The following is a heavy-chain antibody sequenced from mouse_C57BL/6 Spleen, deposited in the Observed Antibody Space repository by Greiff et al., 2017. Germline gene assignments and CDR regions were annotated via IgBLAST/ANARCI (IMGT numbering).Heavy chain of an antibody. CDR1: GFTFSDYG. CDR2: ISSGSSTI. CDR3: AIRQLRTYYFGY. J-gene: IGHJ2*01. V-gene: IGHV5-17*01. D-gene: IGHD3-2*02. Sequence: DVKLVEPGGGLVKPGGSLKLSCAASGFTFSDYGMHWVRQAPEKGLEWVAYISSGSSTIYYADTVKGRFTISRDNAKNTLFLQMTSLRSEDTAMYYCAIRQLRTYYFGYWGQGTTLTVSS.